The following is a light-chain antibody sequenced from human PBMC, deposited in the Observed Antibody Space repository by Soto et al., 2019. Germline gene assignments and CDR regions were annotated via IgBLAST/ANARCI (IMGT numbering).Light chain of an antibody. CDR2: GAY. J-gene: IGKJ2*01. CDR1: QNVNSN. Sequence: EIVMTQSPATVSVSPGERATLSCRASQNVNSNLAWYQQKPGQPPRLLIYGAYTRATGVPARFSGSGSGTEFTLTINSLQSEDFATYYCQQLNSYPYTFGQGTKLEIK. V-gene: IGKV3-15*01. CDR3: QQLNSYPYT.